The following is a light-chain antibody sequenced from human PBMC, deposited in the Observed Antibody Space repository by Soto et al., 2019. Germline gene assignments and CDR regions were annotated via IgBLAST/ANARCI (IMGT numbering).Light chain of an antibody. CDR3: QSYDGSLSGSV. CDR1: SSNIGAGYD. CDR2: GNS. J-gene: IGLJ2*01. V-gene: IGLV1-40*01. Sequence: QSVLTQPPSVSGAPGQRVTISCTGSSSNIGAGYDVHWYQQLPGTAPKLLIYGNSNRLSGVPDRFSGSKSGTSASLAITGLQAEDEADYYCQSYDGSLSGSVFGGGTKLTVL.